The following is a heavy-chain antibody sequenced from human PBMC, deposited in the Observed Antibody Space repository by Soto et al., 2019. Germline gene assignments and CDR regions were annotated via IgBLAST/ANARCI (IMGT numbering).Heavy chain of an antibody. D-gene: IGHD6-6*01. CDR2: INTDNGDT. CDR3: AIWSTIAPRREVDY. J-gene: IGHJ4*02. V-gene: IGHV1-18*01. Sequence: QVQLVQSGAEVKKPGASVRVSCKASGYTFTTYGISWVRQAPGQGLEWMGWINTDNGDTNYAQHLQARVTMTTDTSTRTAYLDFRSLRSDDTAVYYCAIWSTIAPRREVDYCGQGTLVTVSS. CDR1: GYTFTTYG.